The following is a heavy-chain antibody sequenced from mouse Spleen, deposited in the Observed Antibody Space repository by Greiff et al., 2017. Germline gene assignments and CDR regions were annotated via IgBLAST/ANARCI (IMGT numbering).Heavy chain of an antibody. V-gene: IGHV1-50*01. Sequence: QVQLQQPGAELVKPGASVKLSCKASGYTFTSYGMQWVKQRPGQGLEWIGEIDPSDSYTNYNQKFKGKATLTVDTSSSTAYMQLSSLTSEDSAVYYCARGGFAYWGQGTLVTVSA. CDR3: ARGGFAY. J-gene: IGHJ3*01. CDR2: IDPSDSYT. CDR1: GYTFTSYG.